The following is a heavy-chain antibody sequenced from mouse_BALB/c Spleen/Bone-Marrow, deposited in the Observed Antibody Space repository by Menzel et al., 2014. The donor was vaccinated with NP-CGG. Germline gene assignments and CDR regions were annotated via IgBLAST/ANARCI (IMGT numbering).Heavy chain of an antibody. V-gene: IGHV1-80*01. CDR3: AKVTTGFAY. Sequence: QVQLQQSGAELVRPGSSVKISCKASGYAFSTYWMTWVKQRPGQGLEWIGQIYPGDGDTKYNGKFKGKAPLTADKSSSTAYMQLSSLTSEDSAVYFCAKVTTGFAYWGQGPLVTVSA. CDR1: GYAFSTYW. D-gene: IGHD2-2*01. J-gene: IGHJ3*01. CDR2: IYPGDGDT.